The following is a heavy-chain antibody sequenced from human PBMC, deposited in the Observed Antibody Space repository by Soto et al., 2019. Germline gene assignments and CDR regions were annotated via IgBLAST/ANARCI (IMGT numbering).Heavy chain of an antibody. D-gene: IGHD3-16*01. CDR1: GGTFSRHA. CDR3: ARGWGYDSHDYDSAY. CDR2: IIPICGTA. J-gene: IGHJ1*01. Sequence: QVQLVQSGAEVRKPGSSVKVSCKASGGTFSRHAISWVRQATGQGLEWMGGIIPICGTANHAQKFQGRVTSIADESTSTVYMAVSILRSEDTAMSYGARGWGYDSHDYDSAYWGQGTLVIVS. V-gene: IGHV1-69*01.